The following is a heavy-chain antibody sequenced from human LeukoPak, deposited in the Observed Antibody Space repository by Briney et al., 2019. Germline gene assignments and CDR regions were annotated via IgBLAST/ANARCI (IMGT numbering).Heavy chain of an antibody. CDR2: LGTAGDT. J-gene: IGHJ4*02. Sequence: GGSRRLSCAASGFTFSSYSMNWVRQAPGKGLEWVSALGTAGDTFYPGSVKGRFSISRDDAKKSLFLQMNSLRVEDTAIYYCARQSTPHGNFDYWGQGTLVTVSS. CDR1: GFTFSSYS. V-gene: IGHV3-13*01. D-gene: IGHD1-1*01. CDR3: ARQSTPHGNFDY.